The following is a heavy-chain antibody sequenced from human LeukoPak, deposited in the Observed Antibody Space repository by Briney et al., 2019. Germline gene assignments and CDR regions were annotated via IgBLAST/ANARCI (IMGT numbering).Heavy chain of an antibody. CDR1: GGSLSSYY. V-gene: IGHV4-59*01. J-gene: IGHJ4*02. D-gene: IGHD2-15*01. Sequence: SETLSLTCTVSGGSLSSYYWSWIRQPPGKGLEWIGYIYYSGSTNYNPSLKSRVTISVDTSKNHFSLKLSSVTAADTAVYYCARDSRSRDSGSNWGFDYWGQGTLVTVSS. CDR2: IYYSGST. CDR3: ARDSRSRDSGSNWGFDY.